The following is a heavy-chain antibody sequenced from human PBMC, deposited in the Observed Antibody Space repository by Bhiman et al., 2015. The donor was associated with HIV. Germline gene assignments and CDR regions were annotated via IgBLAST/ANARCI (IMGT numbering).Heavy chain of an antibody. D-gene: IGHD1-14*01. CDR3: ARDLGPGNAPWYIDY. CDR2: INGNSATV. V-gene: IGHV3-9*01. CDR1: GFPFDDYV. Sequence: EVQLMESGGGVVQPGRSLRLSCEVSGFPFDDYVMHWVRHTPGKGHEWVSSINGNSATVAYADSVKGRFAISRDNAKNSLYLQMNSLRAEEDTAVYYCARDLGPGNAPWYIDYWGQGTLVSVSS. J-gene: IGHJ4*02.